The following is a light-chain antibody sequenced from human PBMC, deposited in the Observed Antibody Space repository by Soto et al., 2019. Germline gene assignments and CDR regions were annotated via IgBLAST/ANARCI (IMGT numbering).Light chain of an antibody. V-gene: IGKV1-5*03. J-gene: IGKJ1*01. CDR2: KAS. Sequence: DIQMTQSPSTLSAYVGDRVTITCRASESISSWLAWYQQQPGKAPKLLIYKASILQSGVPSRFSGSGAETEFTLSISSLQPVDAAVYYCQQYNSYWTFCQGTKVEIK. CDR3: QQYNSYWT. CDR1: ESISSW.